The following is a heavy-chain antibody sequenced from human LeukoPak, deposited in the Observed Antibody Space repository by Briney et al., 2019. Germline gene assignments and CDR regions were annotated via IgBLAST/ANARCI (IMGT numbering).Heavy chain of an antibody. Sequence: PGASLRLSCAASGFSFSSYAMTWVGQAPGKGLEWVSSIDAGGGDTYHSDSVKGRFTISRDSSMNTLYLQMNSLRADDTAVYYCGRPTKYWLVRGNGVDVWGQGTTVTVSS. CDR1: GFSFSSYA. J-gene: IGHJ6*02. V-gene: IGHV3-23*01. D-gene: IGHD6-19*01. CDR3: GRPTKYWLVRGNGVDV. CDR2: IDAGGGDT.